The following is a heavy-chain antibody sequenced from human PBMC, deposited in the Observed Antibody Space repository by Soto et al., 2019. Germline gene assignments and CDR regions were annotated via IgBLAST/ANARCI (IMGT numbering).Heavy chain of an antibody. D-gene: IGHD1-26*01. CDR3: GRGRSGQIVVFY. V-gene: IGHV1-2*02. CDR1: GYTFTGHY. J-gene: IGHJ4*02. Sequence: ASLKVSCKASGYTFTGHYIHWVRQAPEQGPEWMGEIGPESGATRYAQKFQGRVTMTRDTSITTVYMELKNLSPGDTAVYYCGRGRSGQIVVFYWGQGTPVTVSS. CDR2: IGPESGAT.